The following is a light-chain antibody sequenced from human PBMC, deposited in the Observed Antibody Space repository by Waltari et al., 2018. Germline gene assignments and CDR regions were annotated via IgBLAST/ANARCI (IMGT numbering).Light chain of an antibody. CDR3: QSYDRSLRGWV. CDR2: LNT. CDR1: RSNFGAGSD. J-gene: IGLJ3*02. V-gene: IGLV1-40*01. Sequence: QSVLTQPPSVSGTPGQRVTISCTGSRSNFGAGSDVFWYQRLPETAPKLLIYLNTNRPSGVPDRFSGSKSGTSASLAISGLQIDDEGDYYCQSYDRSLRGWVFGGGTRLTVL.